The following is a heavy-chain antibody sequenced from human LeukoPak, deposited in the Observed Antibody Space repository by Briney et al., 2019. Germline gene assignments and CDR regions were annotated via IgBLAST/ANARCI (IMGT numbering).Heavy chain of an antibody. CDR3: ARQEYSSSFNWFDP. CDR2: IIPIFGTA. V-gene: IGHV1-69*05. Sequence: SVKVSCKASGGTFSSYAISWVRQAPGQGLEWMGGIIPIFGTANYAQKFQGRVTITTDESTSTAYMEPSSLRSEDTAVYYCARQEYSSSFNWFDPWGRGTLVTVSS. J-gene: IGHJ5*02. CDR1: GGTFSSYA. D-gene: IGHD6-6*01.